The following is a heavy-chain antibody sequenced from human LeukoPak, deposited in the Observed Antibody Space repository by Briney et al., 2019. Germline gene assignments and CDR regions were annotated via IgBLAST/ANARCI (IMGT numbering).Heavy chain of an antibody. V-gene: IGHV1-69*13. D-gene: IGHD2-15*01. CDR2: IIPIFGTA. CDR1: GGTFSSYA. J-gene: IGHJ3*02. CDR3: ASRIDRFDAFDI. Sequence: GASVKASCKASGGTFSSYAISWVRQAPGQGLEWMGGIIPIFGTANYAQKFQGRVTITADESTSTAYMELSSLRSEDTAVYYCASRIDRFDAFDIWGQGTMVTVSS.